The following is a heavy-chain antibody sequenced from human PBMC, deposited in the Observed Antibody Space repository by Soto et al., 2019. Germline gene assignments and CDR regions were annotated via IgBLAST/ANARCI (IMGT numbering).Heavy chain of an antibody. CDR3: ANVVVPSDSSGYYSVGGLYYFDY. J-gene: IGHJ4*02. Sequence: SRGSVRLSSAASGFSFSSYAMSWVRQAPGKGLEWVSAISGSGGSTYYADSVKGRFTISRDNSKNTLYLQMNSLRAEDTAVYYCANVVVPSDSSGYYSVGGLYYFDYWGQGTLVTVSS. CDR2: ISGSGGST. CDR1: GFSFSSYA. D-gene: IGHD3-22*01. V-gene: IGHV3-23*01.